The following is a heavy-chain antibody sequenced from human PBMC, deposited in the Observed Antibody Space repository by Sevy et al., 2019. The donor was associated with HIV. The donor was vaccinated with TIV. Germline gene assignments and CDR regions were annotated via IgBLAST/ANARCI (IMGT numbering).Heavy chain of an antibody. V-gene: IGHV3-30*09. D-gene: IGHD2-21*02. Sequence: GGSLRLSCAASGFTFSSYALLWVRQAPGKGLEWVSLISYDGSKKYYSDSVKGRFAISRDESKTTLFLQMNSLRSEDTATYYCARVGVSYCTDDCYHRFDYWGRGTLVTVSS. CDR2: ISYDGSKK. CDR1: GFTFSSYA. J-gene: IGHJ4*02. CDR3: ARVGVSYCTDDCYHRFDY.